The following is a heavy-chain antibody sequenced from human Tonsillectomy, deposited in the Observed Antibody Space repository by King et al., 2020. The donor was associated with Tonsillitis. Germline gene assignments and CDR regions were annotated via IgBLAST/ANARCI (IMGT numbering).Heavy chain of an antibody. J-gene: IGHJ5*02. Sequence: QLQESGPGLVKPSETLSLTCTVSGGSISSYYWSWLRQPPGRGLEWIGIIYYSGSTNYNPSLKSRVTISVDTSTNQFSLKRSTVTAADTAVYYCERLGRTYSNYACGGGCLNGFDPWGQGTLVTVSS. V-gene: IGHV4-59*01. D-gene: IGHD4-11*01. CDR3: ERLGRTYSNYACGGGCLNGFDP. CDR1: GGSISSYY. CDR2: IYYSGST.